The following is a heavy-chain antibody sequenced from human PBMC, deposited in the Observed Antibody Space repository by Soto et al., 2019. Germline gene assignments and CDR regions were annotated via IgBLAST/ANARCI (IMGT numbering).Heavy chain of an antibody. Sequence: DVQLVESGGGLVQPGGSLRLSCAASGFYITNYWMTWVRQAPGKGPEWVANIKEDGSLKFYVDSVRGRFTISRDNAKKSVYLEMRRLRAEDTAVYYCVRDSYTAHWHTAGEDYWGQGTLVTVSS. J-gene: IGHJ4*02. CDR1: GFYITNYW. V-gene: IGHV3-7*01. D-gene: IGHD2-2*02. CDR3: VRDSYTAHWHTAGEDY. CDR2: IKEDGSLK.